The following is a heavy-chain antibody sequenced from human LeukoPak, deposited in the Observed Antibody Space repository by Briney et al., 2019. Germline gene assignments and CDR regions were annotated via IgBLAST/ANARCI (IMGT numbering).Heavy chain of an antibody. D-gene: IGHD3/OR15-3a*01. J-gene: IGHJ4*02. V-gene: IGHV4-39*01. CDR2: IYCSGST. CDR3: ARHDLPLTFDY. Sequence: PSETLSLTCTVSGVSVISPVYYWGWIRQAPGKGLEWIGTIYCSGSTYYNPSPKSRVTISVDASKNHFSLKLSSVTAADTAVYYCARHDLPLTFDYWGQGSLVTVSS. CDR1: GVSVISPVYY.